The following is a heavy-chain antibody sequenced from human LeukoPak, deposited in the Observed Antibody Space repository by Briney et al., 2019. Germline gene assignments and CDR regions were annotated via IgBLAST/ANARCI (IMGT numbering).Heavy chain of an antibody. CDR1: GFSLSTSGVG. V-gene: IGHV2-5*02. CDR3: AHDGGTAMVHNFDY. Sequence: ESGPTLVNPTQTLTLTCTFSGFSLSTSGVGVGWIRQPPGKALEWLALIYWDDDKRYSPSLKSRLTTTKDTSKNQVVLTMTNMDPVDTATYYCAHDGGTAMVHNFDYWGQGTLVTVSS. D-gene: IGHD5-18*01. J-gene: IGHJ4*02. CDR2: IYWDDDK.